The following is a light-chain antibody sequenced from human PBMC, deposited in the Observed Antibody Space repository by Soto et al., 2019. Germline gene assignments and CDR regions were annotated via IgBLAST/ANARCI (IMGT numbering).Light chain of an antibody. Sequence: QSVLTQPPSASGTPGQRVTLSCSGSRSNIGTNAVAWYQHLPGTAPKLLIYGDDQRPSEVPDRFSGSKSGTSASLGISGLQSDDEADYYCAAWDDTLLYLFATGTNITV. CDR2: GDD. CDR1: RSNIGTNA. J-gene: IGLJ1*01. CDR3: AAWDDTLLYL. V-gene: IGLV1-44*01.